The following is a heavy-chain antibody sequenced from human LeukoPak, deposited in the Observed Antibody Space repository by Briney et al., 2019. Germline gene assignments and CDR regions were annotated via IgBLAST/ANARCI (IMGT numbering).Heavy chain of an antibody. CDR3: ARARTAAAGTRRGYNWFDP. CDR2: INPSGGST. Sequence: ASVKVSCKASGYTFTSYYKHWVRQAPGQGLEWMGIINPSGGSTSYAQKFQGRVTMTRDTSTSTVYMELSSLRSEDTAVYYCARARTAAAGTRRGYNWFDPWGQGTLVTVSS. V-gene: IGHV1-46*01. CDR1: GYTFTSYY. D-gene: IGHD6-13*01. J-gene: IGHJ5*02.